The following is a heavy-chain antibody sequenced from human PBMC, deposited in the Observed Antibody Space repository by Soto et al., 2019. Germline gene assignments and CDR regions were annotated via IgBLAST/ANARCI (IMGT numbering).Heavy chain of an antibody. V-gene: IGHV4-4*02. J-gene: IGHJ4*02. D-gene: IGHD1-7*01. CDR1: GGSFTSNNW. Sequence: SESLSLTCAVSGGSFTSNNWWTWVRQPPGQGLEWIGEIYRTGSTNYNPSLKSRVTISLDKSENQFSLKVTSLTAADTAVYYCASRDPGTSIDYWGQGTLVTVSS. CDR3: ASRDPGTSIDY. CDR2: IYRTGST.